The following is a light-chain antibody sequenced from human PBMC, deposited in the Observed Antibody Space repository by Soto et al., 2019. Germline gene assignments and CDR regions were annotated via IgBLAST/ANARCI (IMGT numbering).Light chain of an antibody. CDR3: SSYTSSNTVV. CDR2: EVT. Sequence: QSALTQPASVSGSPGQSITISCTGTSSDVGGYNYVSWYQLHPGKAPKLMIYEVTNRPSGVSNRFSGSKSGNTASLTISGLQAEDEDDYYCSSYTSSNTVVFGGGTKLTVL. V-gene: IGLV2-14*01. J-gene: IGLJ2*01. CDR1: SSDVGGYNY.